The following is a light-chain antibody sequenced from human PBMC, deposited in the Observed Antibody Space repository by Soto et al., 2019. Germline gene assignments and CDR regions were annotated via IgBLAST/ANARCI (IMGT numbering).Light chain of an antibody. CDR1: QSISDS. V-gene: IGKV1-39*01. J-gene: IGKJ4*01. CDR2: AAS. Sequence: DIQMTQSPSSLSASVGDRVTITCRASQSISDSLNWYQHKPGTAPKLLIYAASSLQSGVPSRFSGSGSGTDFTLTIRSLQPEDFATYYCQQGASFPRTFGGGTKVDIK. CDR3: QQGASFPRT.